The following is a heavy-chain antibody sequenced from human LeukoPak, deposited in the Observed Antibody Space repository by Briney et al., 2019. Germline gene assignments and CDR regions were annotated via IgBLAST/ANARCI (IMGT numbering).Heavy chain of an antibody. CDR3: SGGSGWLTDY. J-gene: IGHJ4*02. CDR1: GFSISTYW. V-gene: IGHV3-7*04. D-gene: IGHD6-19*01. Sequence: PGGSLRLSCAASGFSISTYWMNWVRQAPGKGLEWVATTKQDGSETLYVDFVKGRFTISRDNAKNSLYLQMNSLRAEDTAVYYCSGGSGWLTDYWGQGTLVTVSS. CDR2: TKQDGSET.